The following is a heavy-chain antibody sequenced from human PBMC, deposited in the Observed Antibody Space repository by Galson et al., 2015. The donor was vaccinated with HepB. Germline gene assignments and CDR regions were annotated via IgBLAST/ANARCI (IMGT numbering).Heavy chain of an antibody. V-gene: IGHV4-59*01. CDR3: ARGKGWGSYYFDY. CDR2: IYYSGST. CDR1: GGSISSYY. Sequence: ETLSLTCTVSGGSISSYYWSWIRQTPGKGLEWIGYIYYSGSTNYNPSLKSRVTISLDTSKNQFSLKLSSVTAADTAVYYCARGKGWGSYYFDYWGQGTLVTVSS. D-gene: IGHD7-27*01. J-gene: IGHJ4*02.